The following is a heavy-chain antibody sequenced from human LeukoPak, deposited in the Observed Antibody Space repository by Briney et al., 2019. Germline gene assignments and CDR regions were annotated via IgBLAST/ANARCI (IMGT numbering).Heavy chain of an antibody. Sequence: GRSLRLSCAASGFTFSSYTIHWVRQPPGKGLEWVAVISFDGSNKYYADSVKGRFTISRDNSKNTLYLQMNSLRAEDTAVYYCAREELGSSLGFDPWGQGTLVTVSS. J-gene: IGHJ5*02. V-gene: IGHV3-30-3*01. D-gene: IGHD3-16*01. CDR1: GFTFSSYT. CDR3: AREELGSSLGFDP. CDR2: ISFDGSNK.